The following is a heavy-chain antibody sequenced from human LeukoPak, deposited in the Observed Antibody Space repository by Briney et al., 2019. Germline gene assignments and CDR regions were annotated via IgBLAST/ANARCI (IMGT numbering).Heavy chain of an antibody. CDR1: GYTFTGYY. CDR2: IIPIFGTA. Sequence: GASVKVSCKASGYTFTGYYMHWVRQAPGQGLEWMGGIIPIFGTANYAQKFQGRVTITADKSTSTAYMELSSLRSEDTAVYYCARVADIVLLNWFDPWGQGTLVTVSS. J-gene: IGHJ5*02. V-gene: IGHV1-69*06. CDR3: ARVADIVLLNWFDP. D-gene: IGHD2-8*01.